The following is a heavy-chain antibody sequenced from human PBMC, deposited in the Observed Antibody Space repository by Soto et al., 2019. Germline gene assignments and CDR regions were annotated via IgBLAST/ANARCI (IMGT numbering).Heavy chain of an antibody. CDR2: ISSSSSFT. Sequence: TFSDYYMSWIRQAPGKGLEWVSYISSSSSFTNYADSVKGRFTISRDNAKNSLYLQMDSLRAEDTAVYYCARGVSNGFDIWGQGKMVPVSS. CDR1: TFSDYY. CDR3: ARGVSNGFDI. J-gene: IGHJ3*02. V-gene: IGHV3-11*05.